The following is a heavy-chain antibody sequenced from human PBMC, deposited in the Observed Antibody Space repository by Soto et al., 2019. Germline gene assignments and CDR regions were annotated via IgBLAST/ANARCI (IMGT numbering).Heavy chain of an antibody. CDR1: GFAVNSDY. CDR3: ARQGYRGSGTTSTTFDS. J-gene: IGHJ4*02. V-gene: IGHV3-7*03. Sequence: EVQLVPSGGGLIQPGGSLRLSCAASGFAVNSDYMSWVRQAPGKGLEWVANIKEDGSEGHYVDSVKGRFTVSRDNTQNSLYLQMDSLRVEDTAVYYCARQGYRGSGTTSTTFDSWGQGTLVTVSS. CDR2: IKEDGSEG. D-gene: IGHD1-7*01.